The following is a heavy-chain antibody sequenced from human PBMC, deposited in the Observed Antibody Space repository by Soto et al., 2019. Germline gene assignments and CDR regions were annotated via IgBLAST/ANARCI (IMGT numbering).Heavy chain of an antibody. CDR3: ARDLLLTYFDY. CDR1: GFTFSSYS. CDR2: ISSSSSTI. Sequence: EVQLVESGGGLVQPGGSLRLSCAASGFTFSSYSMNWVRHAPGKGLEWVSYISSSSSTIYYADSVKGRFTISRDNAKNSLYLQMNSLRAEDTAVYYCARDLLLTYFDYWGQGTLVTVSS. V-gene: IGHV3-48*01. J-gene: IGHJ4*02.